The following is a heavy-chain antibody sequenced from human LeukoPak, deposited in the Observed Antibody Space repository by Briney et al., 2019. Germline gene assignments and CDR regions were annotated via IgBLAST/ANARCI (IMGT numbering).Heavy chain of an antibody. Sequence: SVKVSCKASGGTFSSYAISWLRQAPGQGLEWMGRIIPIFGTANYAQKFQGRVTITTDESTSTAYMELSSLRSEDTAMYYCARDGGLWFGGDYYYYMDVWGKGTTVTVSS. CDR2: IIPIFGTA. CDR3: ARDGGLWFGGDYYYYMDV. J-gene: IGHJ6*03. CDR1: GGTFSSYA. D-gene: IGHD3-10*01. V-gene: IGHV1-69*05.